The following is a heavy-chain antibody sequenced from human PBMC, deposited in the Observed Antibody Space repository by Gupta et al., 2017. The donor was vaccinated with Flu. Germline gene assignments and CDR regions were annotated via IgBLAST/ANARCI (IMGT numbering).Heavy chain of an antibody. CDR2: IYDHGRNA. J-gene: IGHJ4*01. D-gene: IGHD3-22*01. CDR1: GFTFSNYG. Sequence: VQLVESGGGVVQPGRYLRLSCATSGFTFSNYGMQWVCQAPGKGREWVALIYDHGRNAYSAASVNGRFTVSRDNSKNTVYLQMNSLRGEDTAVDYCARDADSSTHYSYLDYWGQGTLFTVSA. CDR3: ARDADSSTHYSYLDY. V-gene: IGHV3-33*01.